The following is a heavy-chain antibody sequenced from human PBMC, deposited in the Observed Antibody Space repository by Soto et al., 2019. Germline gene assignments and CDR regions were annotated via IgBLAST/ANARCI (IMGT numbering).Heavy chain of an antibody. V-gene: IGHV1-18*01. CDR1: GYTFTSYG. CDR3: ARHHSITMILSDAFDI. D-gene: IGHD3-22*01. Sequence: QVQLVQSGAEVKKPGASVKVSCKASGYTFTSYGISWVRQAPGQGLERMGWISAYNGNTNYAQKLQGRVTMTTDTSTSTAYMELRSLRSDDTAVYYCARHHSITMILSDAFDIWGQGTMVTVSS. J-gene: IGHJ3*02. CDR2: ISAYNGNT.